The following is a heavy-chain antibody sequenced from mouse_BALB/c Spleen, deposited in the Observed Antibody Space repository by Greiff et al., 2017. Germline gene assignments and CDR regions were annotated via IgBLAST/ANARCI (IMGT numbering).Heavy chain of an antibody. D-gene: IGHD1-1*01. CDR1: GYTFTSYW. CDR2: INPSTGYT. V-gene: IGHV1-7*01. CDR3: ARAVITTVVEDY. J-gene: IGHJ2*01. Sequence: VQLQQSGAELAKPGASVKMSCKASGYTFTSYWMHWVKQRPGQGLEWIGYINPSTGYTEYNQKFKDKATLTADKSSSTAYMQLSSLTSEDSAVYYCARAVITTVVEDYWGQGTTLTVSS.